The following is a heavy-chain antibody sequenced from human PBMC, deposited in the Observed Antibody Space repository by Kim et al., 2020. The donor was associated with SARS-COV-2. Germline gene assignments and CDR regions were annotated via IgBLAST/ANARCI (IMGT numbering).Heavy chain of an antibody. V-gene: IGHV1-69*13. CDR1: GGSFTDFA. J-gene: IGHJ6*02. CDR3: ARATAVPTAYYYFDLDV. Sequence: SVKVSCKSSGGSFTDFAFTWVRQTPGRGLEWMGGITPLFGGPTDYAQRFHDRLTITADATTNTVYMDPSSLTSTDTAVYYCARATAVPTAYYYFDLDVWGQGTPVTVSS. CDR2: ITPLFGGPT. D-gene: IGHD3-10*02.